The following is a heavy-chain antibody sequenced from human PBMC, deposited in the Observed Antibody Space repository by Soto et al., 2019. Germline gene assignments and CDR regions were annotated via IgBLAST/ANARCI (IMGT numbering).Heavy chain of an antibody. CDR2: ILVDGRT. Sequence: PGGSLRLSCAASGFICSSYDMSWVRQAPGKGPEWVSTILVDGRTFYVDSVKGRLTISRDNSKNTVYLQMNSLTAGDTAQYYCAKATATGGGAFDICGQGTMVTVSS. CDR3: AKATATGGGAFDI. V-gene: IGHV3-23*01. D-gene: IGHD1-1*01. CDR1: GFICSSYD. J-gene: IGHJ3*02.